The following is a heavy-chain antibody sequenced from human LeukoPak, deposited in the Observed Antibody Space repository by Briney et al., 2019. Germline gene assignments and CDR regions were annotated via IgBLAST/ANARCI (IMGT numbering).Heavy chain of an antibody. CDR1: GFTVSSNY. D-gene: IGHD6-6*01. V-gene: IGHV3-66*01. CDR3: AQGGYSSSSPLDY. J-gene: IGHJ4*02. CDR2: IYSGGST. Sequence: GGSLRLSCAASGFTVSSNYMSWVRQAPGKGLEWVSVIYSGGSTYYADSVKGGFTISRDNSKNTLYLQMNSLRAEDTAVYYCAQGGYSSSSPLDYWGQGTLVTVSS.